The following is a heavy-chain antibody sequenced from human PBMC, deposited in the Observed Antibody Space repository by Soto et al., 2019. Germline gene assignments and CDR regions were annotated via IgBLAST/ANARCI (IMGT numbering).Heavy chain of an antibody. CDR1: GFTFSSYW. D-gene: IGHD2-8*01. V-gene: IGHV3-7*03. CDR2: IKQDGSEK. CDR3: ARDGYNGPTMVDFDY. J-gene: IGHJ4*02. Sequence: EVQLVESGGGLVQPGGSLRLSCAASGFTFSSYWMSWVRQAPGKGLEWVANIKQDGSEKYYVDSVKGRFTISRDNAKNSLYLQMNSLRAEDTAVYYCARDGYNGPTMVDFDYWGQGTLVTVSS.